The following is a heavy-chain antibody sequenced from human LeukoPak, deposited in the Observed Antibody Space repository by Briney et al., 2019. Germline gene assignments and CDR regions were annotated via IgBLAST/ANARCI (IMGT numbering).Heavy chain of an antibody. CDR2: IAGSGATT. J-gene: IGHJ4*02. CDR3: ARVIAVAGYYFDY. Sequence: GGSLRLSCAASGFTFRSYGMSWVRQAPGKGLEWVSAIAGSGATTNYADSVKGRFTISRDNSKSTLFLQMNSLRSDDTAVYYCARVIAVAGYYFDYWGQGTLVTVSS. D-gene: IGHD6-19*01. V-gene: IGHV3-23*01. CDR1: GFTFRSYG.